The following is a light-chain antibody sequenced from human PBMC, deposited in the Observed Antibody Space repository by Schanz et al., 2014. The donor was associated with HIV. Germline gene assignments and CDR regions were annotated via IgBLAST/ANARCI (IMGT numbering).Light chain of an antibody. CDR3: QQYGSSPGT. CDR1: QSISTC. V-gene: IGKV3-20*01. CDR2: DAS. J-gene: IGKJ2*01. Sequence: ENVLTQSPVTLSLSLGERATLSCRASQSISTCLAWYLQKPGQPPRLLIYDASKRATGIPARFSGSGSGTDFTLTISRLEPEDFAVYYCQQYGSSPGTFGQGTKLEIK.